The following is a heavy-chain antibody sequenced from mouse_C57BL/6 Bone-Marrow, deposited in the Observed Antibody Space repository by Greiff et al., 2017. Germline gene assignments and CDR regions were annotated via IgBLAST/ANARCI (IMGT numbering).Heavy chain of an antibody. CDR2: ISSGGSYT. J-gene: IGHJ1*03. Sequence: VMLVESGGDLVKPGGSLKLSCAASGFTFSSYGMSWVRPTPDKRLEWVATISSGGSYTYYPDSVKGRFTISRDNAKNNLYLQISSLKSEDTAMYYCARHGGYYGNWYFDVWGTGTTVTVSS. CDR1: GFTFSSYG. CDR3: ARHGGYYGNWYFDV. D-gene: IGHD2-1*01. V-gene: IGHV5-6*01.